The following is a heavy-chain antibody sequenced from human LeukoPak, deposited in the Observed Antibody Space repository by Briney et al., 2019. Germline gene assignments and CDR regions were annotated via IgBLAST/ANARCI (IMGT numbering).Heavy chain of an antibody. Sequence: GGSLRLSCAASGFTFSSYTMSWVRQAPGKGLAWVSGIDSSGTKTTYADSVKGRFTISRDNAKNSPFLQMNSLGAEDTAVYYCAVYSSGWYNTFDIWGQGTMVTVSS. CDR3: AVYSSGWYNTFDI. D-gene: IGHD6-19*01. CDR1: GFTFSSYT. V-gene: IGHV3-23*05. J-gene: IGHJ3*02. CDR2: IDSSGTKT.